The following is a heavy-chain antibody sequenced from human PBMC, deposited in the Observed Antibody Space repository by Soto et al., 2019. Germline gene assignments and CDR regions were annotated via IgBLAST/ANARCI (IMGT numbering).Heavy chain of an antibody. CDR3: ASGVGGSGLNWFDP. CDR2: IHYSVSA. CDR1: GSSIMGYY. V-gene: IGHV4-59*12. Sequence: PSKPLPLTCTCSGSSIMGYYWTWIRQSPERGLEWIGYIHYSVSANYNPSLNSRLTMSVDRSKSQFSMKLASVTAADPAVYHWASGVGGSGLNWFDPWGQGTLVTVSS. J-gene: IGHJ5*02. D-gene: IGHD6-19*01.